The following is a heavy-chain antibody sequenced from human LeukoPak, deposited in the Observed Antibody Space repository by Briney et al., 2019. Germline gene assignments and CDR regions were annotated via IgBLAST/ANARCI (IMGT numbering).Heavy chain of an antibody. Sequence: GASVKVSCKASGYTFTGYYMHWVRQAPGQGLEWMGWINPNSGGTNYAQKFQGRVTMTRDTSISTAYMELSRLRSDDTAVYYCARPRIYDSSGYYYGVNDAFDIWGQGTMVTVSS. CDR1: GYTFTGYY. D-gene: IGHD3-22*01. V-gene: IGHV1-2*02. CDR2: INPNSGGT. J-gene: IGHJ3*02. CDR3: ARPRIYDSSGYYYGVNDAFDI.